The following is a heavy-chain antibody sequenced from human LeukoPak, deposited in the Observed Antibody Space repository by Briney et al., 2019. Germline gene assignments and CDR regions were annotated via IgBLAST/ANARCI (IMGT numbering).Heavy chain of an antibody. D-gene: IGHD1-26*01. CDR1: GGSISSSSYY. CDR2: IYYSGST. J-gene: IGHJ2*01. CDR3: ARDPRKGSGSYYRYFDL. V-gene: IGHV4-39*02. Sequence: SETLSLTCTVSGGSISSSSYYWGWIRQPPGKGLEWIGSIYYSGSTYYNPSLKSRVTISVDTSKNQFSLKLSSVTAAGTAVYYCARDPRKGSGSYYRYFDLWGRGTLVTVSS.